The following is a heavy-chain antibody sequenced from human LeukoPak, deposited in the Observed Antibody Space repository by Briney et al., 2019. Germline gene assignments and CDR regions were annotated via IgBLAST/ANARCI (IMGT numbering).Heavy chain of an antibody. CDR2: ISAYNGNT. D-gene: IGHD1-26*01. CDR3: ARGPLGATYYYYMDV. CDR1: GYTFTSYG. V-gene: IGHV1-18*01. J-gene: IGHJ6*03. Sequence: ASVKVSCKASGYTFTSYGISWVRQATGQGLEWMGWISAYNGNTNYTQKLQGRVTITADESTSTAYMELSSLRSEDTAVYYCARGPLGATYYYYMDVWGKGTTVTVSS.